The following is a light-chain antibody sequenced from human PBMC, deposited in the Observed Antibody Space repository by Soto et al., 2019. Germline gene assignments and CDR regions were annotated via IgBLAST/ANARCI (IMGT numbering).Light chain of an antibody. J-gene: IGKJ4*01. CDR3: QQYDSYPLT. Sequence: DIQMTQSPSTLSASVEDRVTSTCRASQSISSWLAWYQQKPGKAPNLLIYKASSLESGVPSRFSGSGSGTEFTLTISSLQPDDFATYYCQQYDSYPLTFGGGTQVEIK. V-gene: IGKV1-5*03. CDR1: QSISSW. CDR2: KAS.